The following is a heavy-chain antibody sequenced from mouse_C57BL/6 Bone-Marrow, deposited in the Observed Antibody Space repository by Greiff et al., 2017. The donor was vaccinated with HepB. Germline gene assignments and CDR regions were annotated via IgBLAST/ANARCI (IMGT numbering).Heavy chain of an antibody. V-gene: IGHV1-81*01. CDR3: ARSGLLLRLGPAY. CDR1: GYTFTSYG. J-gene: IGHJ3*01. CDR2: IYPRSGNT. D-gene: IGHD1-1*01. Sequence: VQLQQSGAELARPEASVKLSCKASGYTFTSYGISWVKQRTGQGLEWIGEIYPRSGNTYYNEKFKGKATLTADKSSSTAYMELRSLTSEDSAVYFCARSGLLLRLGPAYWGQGTLVTVSA.